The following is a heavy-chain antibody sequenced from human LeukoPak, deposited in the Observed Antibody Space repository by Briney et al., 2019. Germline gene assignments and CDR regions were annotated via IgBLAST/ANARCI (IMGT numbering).Heavy chain of an antibody. CDR2: IIPIFGTA. Sequence: ASVKVSCKASGGTFSSYAISWVRQAPGQELEWMGGIIPIFGTANYAQKFQGRVTITADESTSTAYMELSSLRSEDTAVYYCARTPNWNYYFDYWGQGTLVTVSS. CDR1: GGTFSSYA. J-gene: IGHJ4*02. D-gene: IGHD1-7*01. CDR3: ARTPNWNYYFDY. V-gene: IGHV1-69*13.